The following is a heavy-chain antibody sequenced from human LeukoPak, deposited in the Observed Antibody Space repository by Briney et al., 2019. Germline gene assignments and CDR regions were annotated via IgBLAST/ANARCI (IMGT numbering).Heavy chain of an antibody. D-gene: IGHD5-18*01. V-gene: IGHV1-69*13. CDR2: IIPIFGTA. J-gene: IGHJ6*04. Sequence: SVKVSCKASGGTFSSYAISWVRQAPGQGLEWMGGIIPIFGTANHAQKFQGRVTITADESTSTAYMELSSLRSEDTAVYYCARDLYSYGYVWGKGTTVTVSS. CDR3: ARDLYSYGYV. CDR1: GGTFSSYA.